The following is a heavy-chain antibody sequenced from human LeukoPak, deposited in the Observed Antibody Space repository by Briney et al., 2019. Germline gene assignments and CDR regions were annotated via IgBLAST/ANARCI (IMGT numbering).Heavy chain of an antibody. V-gene: IGHV4-59*12. J-gene: IGHJ4*02. D-gene: IGHD3-3*01. Sequence: SETLSLTCTVSGGSISGYYWSWIRQPPGKGLEWIGYIYYSGSTNYNPSLKSRVTISVDTSKNQFSLKLSSVTAADTAVYYCARDGQSYYDFWSGYIQIDYWGQGTLVTVSS. CDR2: IYYSGST. CDR3: ARDGQSYYDFWSGYIQIDY. CDR1: GGSISGYY.